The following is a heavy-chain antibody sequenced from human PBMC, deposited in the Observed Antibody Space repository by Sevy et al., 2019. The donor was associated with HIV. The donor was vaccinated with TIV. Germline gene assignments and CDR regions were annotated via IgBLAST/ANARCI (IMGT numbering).Heavy chain of an antibody. CDR3: ARGILLLGY. V-gene: IGHV4-59*13. D-gene: IGHD2-15*01. CDR2: IYYSGST. J-gene: IGHJ4*02. CDR1: GGSISSYY. Sequence: SETLSLTCTVSGGSISSYYWSWIRQPPGKGLEWIGYIYYSGSTNYNPSLKSRVTISVDTSKNQFSLKLSSVTAADTAVYYCARGILLLGYWGQGTLVTVSS.